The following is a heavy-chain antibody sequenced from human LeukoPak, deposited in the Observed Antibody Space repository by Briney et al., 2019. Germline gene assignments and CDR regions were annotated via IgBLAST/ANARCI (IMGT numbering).Heavy chain of an antibody. CDR2: INTDGSST. Sequence: GSLRLSCAASGFTFSDNYMTWVRQAPGKGLVWVSRINTDGSSTNYADSVRGRFTVSRDNAKNTLYLQMNSLRVEDTAVYYCARVIGWDEPFDLWGHGTLVTVSS. J-gene: IGHJ3*01. D-gene: IGHD1-26*01. CDR3: ARVIGWDEPFDL. CDR1: GFTFSDNY. V-gene: IGHV3-74*01.